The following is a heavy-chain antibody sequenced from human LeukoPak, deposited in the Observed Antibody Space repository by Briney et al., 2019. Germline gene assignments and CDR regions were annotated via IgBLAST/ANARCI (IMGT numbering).Heavy chain of an antibody. Sequence: GGSLRLSCAASGFTFSSNWMGWVRQAPGKGLEWVANIKDDGSEKDYVDSVKGRFTISRDNAKNSVYLQMNSLRAEDTAVYYCASNSRWGKGTTVTVSS. V-gene: IGHV3-7*01. CDR2: IKDDGSEK. CDR1: GFTFSSNW. CDR3: ASNSR. J-gene: IGHJ6*04. D-gene: IGHD2/OR15-2a*01.